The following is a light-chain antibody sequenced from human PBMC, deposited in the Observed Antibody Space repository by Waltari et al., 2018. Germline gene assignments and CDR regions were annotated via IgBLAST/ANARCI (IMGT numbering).Light chain of an antibody. CDR3: QQLNSYPQALT. V-gene: IGKV1-9*01. Sequence: DIQLTQSPSFLSASVGDRVTITCRASQGISSYLAWYQQKPGKAPKLLIYAASTLQSGVPSRFSGSGSGTEFTLTISSMQPEDFATYYCQQLNSYPQALTFGGGTKVEIK. CDR2: AAS. J-gene: IGKJ4*01. CDR1: QGISSY.